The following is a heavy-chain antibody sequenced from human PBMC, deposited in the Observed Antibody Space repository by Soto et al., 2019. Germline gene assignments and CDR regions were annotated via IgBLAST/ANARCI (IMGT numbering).Heavy chain of an antibody. CDR1: GGSISSSSYY. J-gene: IGHJ4*02. CDR3: ARDPIAGFDY. D-gene: IGHD6-13*01. CDR2: IYYSGST. Sequence: SETLSLTCTVSGGSISSSSYYWGWIRQPPGKGLEWIGSIYYSGSTYYNPSLKSRVTISVDTSKNQFSLKLSSVTAADTAVYYCARDPIAGFDYWGQGTLVTVSS. V-gene: IGHV4-39*02.